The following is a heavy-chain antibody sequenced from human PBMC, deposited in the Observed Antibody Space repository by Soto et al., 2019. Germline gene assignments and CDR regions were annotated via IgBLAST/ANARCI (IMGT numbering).Heavy chain of an antibody. CDR2: IHHSGST. V-gene: IGHV4-4*02. CDR1: GGSINSINW. D-gene: IGHD3-22*01. CDR3: ARVLESPMRAVVIGAFDI. J-gene: IGHJ3*02. Sequence: QVQLQESGPGLVKPSGTLSLTCAVSGGSINSINWWTWVRQSPGKGLEWFGEIHHSGSTNYNPSLKSLVTISGDRSNNHFSLKLNSVTSADAAVYYCARVLESPMRAVVIGAFDIWGQGTKVTVSS.